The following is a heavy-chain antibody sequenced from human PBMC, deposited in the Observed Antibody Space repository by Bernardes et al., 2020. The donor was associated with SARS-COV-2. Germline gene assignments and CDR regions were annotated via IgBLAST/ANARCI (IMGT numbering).Heavy chain of an antibody. CDR2: IGGTGVST. D-gene: IGHD3-9*01. V-gene: IGHV3-23*01. CDR3: ATETGPLLDC. J-gene: IGHJ4*02. CDR1: GFTFRTYA. Sequence: GGSLRLSCATSGFTFRTYAMSWVRQAPGQGLEWVSAIGGTGVSTNYADSVKGRFTISRDNSQNTLYLQMNSLRAEDTAVYYCATETGPLLDCWGQGTLVTVSS.